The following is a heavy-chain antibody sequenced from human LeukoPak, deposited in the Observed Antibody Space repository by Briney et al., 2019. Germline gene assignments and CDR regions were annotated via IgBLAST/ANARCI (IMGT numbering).Heavy chain of an antibody. CDR3: ARVDSSGYYVGY. CDR1: GGTFSSYA. J-gene: IGHJ4*02. Sequence: GASVKVSCKASGGTFSSYAISWVRQAPGQGLEWMGRIIPIFGIANYAQKFQGRVTITADKSTSTAYMELSSLRSEDTAVYYCARVDSSGYYVGYWGQGTLVTVSS. V-gene: IGHV1-69*04. D-gene: IGHD3-22*01. CDR2: IIPIFGIA.